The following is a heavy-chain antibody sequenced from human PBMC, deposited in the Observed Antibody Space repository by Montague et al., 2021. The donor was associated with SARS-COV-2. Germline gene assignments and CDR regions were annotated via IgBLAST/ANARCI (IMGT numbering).Heavy chain of an antibody. J-gene: IGHJ3*02. Sequence: SETLSLTCTVSGGSISSYYWSWIRQPPGKGLEWIGYIYYSGSTXXXPSXKGRVTISVDTSKNQFSLKLSSETAADTAVYYCARGSGCMGNAFDIWGQGTMVTVSS. CDR1: GGSISSYY. CDR3: ARGSGCMGNAFDI. CDR2: IYYSGST. D-gene: IGHD6-19*01. V-gene: IGHV4-59*01.